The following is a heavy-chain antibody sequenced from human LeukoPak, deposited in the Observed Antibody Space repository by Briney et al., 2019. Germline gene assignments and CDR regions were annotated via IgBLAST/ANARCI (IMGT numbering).Heavy chain of an antibody. D-gene: IGHD6-6*01. J-gene: IGHJ4*02. CDR1: GFTFSSYS. CDR3: ATDPEYKGGSSGTFDF. Sequence: PGGSLRLSCAASGFTFSSYSMNWVRQAPGRGLEWLSVMRSNGNTEYNKDSVKGRFTISRDNSKNTLHLQMNSVTADDTAMYYCATDPEYKGGSSGTFDFWGQGTLVTVSS. V-gene: IGHV3-30*02. CDR2: MRSNGNTE.